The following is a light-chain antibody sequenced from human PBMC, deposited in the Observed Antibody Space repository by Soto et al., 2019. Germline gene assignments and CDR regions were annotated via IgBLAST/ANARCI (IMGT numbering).Light chain of an antibody. Sequence: QSALTQPASVSGSPGQSISISCTGSTSDIGGYNYVSWYQQHPGKAPKLMIYEVNNRPSGVSDRFSGSKSDNTASLTISGLQAEDEADYYCSSFSDVSTGVFGTGTKVTVL. J-gene: IGLJ1*01. CDR2: EVN. CDR1: TSDIGGYNY. V-gene: IGLV2-14*01. CDR3: SSFSDVSTGV.